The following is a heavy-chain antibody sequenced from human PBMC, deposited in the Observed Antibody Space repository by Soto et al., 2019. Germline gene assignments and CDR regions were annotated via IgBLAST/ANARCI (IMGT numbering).Heavy chain of an antibody. CDR2: IWYDGRNQ. CDR3: ARDFSSTSSGGHFDY. CDR1: GFTLSNYG. Sequence: LRLFCAASGFTLSNYGMHWVRQAPGKGLEWVAVIWYDGRNQFYADSVKGRFTISRDNSKNTLHLQMKSLRAEDTAVYYCARDFSSTSSGGHFDYWGQGTPVTVSS. V-gene: IGHV3-33*01. J-gene: IGHJ4*02. D-gene: IGHD2-2*01.